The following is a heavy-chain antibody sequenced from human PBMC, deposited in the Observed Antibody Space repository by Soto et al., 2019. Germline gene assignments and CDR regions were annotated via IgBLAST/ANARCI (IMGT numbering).Heavy chain of an antibody. Sequence: VQLVESGGGLVQPGGSLRLSCAASGFTFSSYSMNWVRQAPGKGLEWVSYISSSSSTIYYADSVKGRFTISRDNAKNSLYLQMNSLRDEDTAVYYCARDEAAAGAFGPYYYYGMDVWGQGTTVTVSS. CDR2: ISSSSSTI. V-gene: IGHV3-48*02. D-gene: IGHD6-13*01. J-gene: IGHJ6*02. CDR3: ARDEAAAGAFGPYYYYGMDV. CDR1: GFTFSSYS.